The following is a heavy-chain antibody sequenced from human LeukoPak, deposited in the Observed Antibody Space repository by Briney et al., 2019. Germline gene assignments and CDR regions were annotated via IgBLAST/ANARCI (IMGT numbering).Heavy chain of an antibody. D-gene: IGHD1-26*01. J-gene: IGHJ4*02. V-gene: IGHV3-23*01. CDR1: GFTFSSDS. Sequence: GGSLRLSCAASGFTFSSDSMNWVRQAPGKGLEWVSTISGSGGSTYYADSVKGRVSISRDNSKNTLYLQMNSLRAEDTAVYYCAKDRNSEGGAAKNYWGQGTLVTASS. CDR3: AKDRNSEGGAAKNY. CDR2: ISGSGGST.